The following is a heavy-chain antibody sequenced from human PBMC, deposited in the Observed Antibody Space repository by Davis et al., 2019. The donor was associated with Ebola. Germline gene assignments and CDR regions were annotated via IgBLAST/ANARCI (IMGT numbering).Heavy chain of an antibody. J-gene: IGHJ6*02. V-gene: IGHV4-34*01. CDR1: GGSSSGYY. CDR3: ARERPGAAAGNYYYYYGMDV. D-gene: IGHD6-13*01. CDR2: INHSGST. Sequence: MPSETLSLTCAVYGGSSSGYYWSWIRQPPGKGLEWIGEINHSGSTNYNPSPKSRVTISVETSKNQFSLKLSSVTAADTAVYYCARERPGAAAGNYYYYYGMDVWGQGTTVTVSS.